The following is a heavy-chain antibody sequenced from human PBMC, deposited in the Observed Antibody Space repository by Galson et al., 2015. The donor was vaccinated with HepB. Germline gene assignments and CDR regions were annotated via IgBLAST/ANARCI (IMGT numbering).Heavy chain of an antibody. Sequence: SLRLSCAASGFTFTTYRMSWVRQAPGKGLEWVANIKQDGSEKYYVDSVKGRFTISRDNAKNSLYLQMNSLSADDTAVYYCARDRLYSIGWYDQAGWVYWGQGTLVTVSS. CDR3: ARDRLYSIGWYDQAGWVY. J-gene: IGHJ4*02. D-gene: IGHD6-19*01. CDR2: IKQDGSEK. CDR1: GFTFTTYR. V-gene: IGHV3-7*05.